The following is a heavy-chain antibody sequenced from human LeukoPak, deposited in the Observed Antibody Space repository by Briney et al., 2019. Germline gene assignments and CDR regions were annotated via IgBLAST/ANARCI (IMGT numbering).Heavy chain of an antibody. V-gene: IGHV3-23*01. CDR3: EKDPYGGSSCYFDY. D-gene: IGHD6-6*01. Sequence: GGSLRPSCAASGFTFSSYGMHWVRQAPGKGLEWVSAISGSGGSTYYADSVKRRFTISRDNSKNTLYLQMNRLRAEDAAVYYCEKDPYGGSSCYFDYWGQGTLVTVSS. CDR1: GFTFSSYG. J-gene: IGHJ4*02. CDR2: ISGSGGST.